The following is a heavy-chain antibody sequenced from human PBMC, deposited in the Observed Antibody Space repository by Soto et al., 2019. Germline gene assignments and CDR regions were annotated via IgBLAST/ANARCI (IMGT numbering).Heavy chain of an antibody. CDR2: ISGSGGST. D-gene: IGHD3-3*01. Sequence: GGSLRLSCAASGFTFSSYAMSWVRQAPGKGLEWVSAISGSGGSTYYADSVKGRFTISRDNSKNTLYLQMNSLRAEDTAVYYCAKGLYYDFWSGYSRANWFDPWGQGTLVTVSS. V-gene: IGHV3-23*01. J-gene: IGHJ5*02. CDR3: AKGLYYDFWSGYSRANWFDP. CDR1: GFTFSSYA.